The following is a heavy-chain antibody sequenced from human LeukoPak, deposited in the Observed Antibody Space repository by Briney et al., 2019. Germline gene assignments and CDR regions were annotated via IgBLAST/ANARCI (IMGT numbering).Heavy chain of an antibody. D-gene: IGHD6-19*01. J-gene: IGHJ4*02. V-gene: IGHV3-11*01. Sequence: PGGSLRLSCAASGFTFSDYYMSWIRQAPGKGLEWVSYISSSGSTIYYADSVKGRFTISRDNAKNSLYLQMNSLRAEETAVYYWAIEIVAGTVQAFDYWGQGTLVTVSS. CDR1: GFTFSDYY. CDR2: ISSSGSTI. CDR3: AIEIVAGTVQAFDY.